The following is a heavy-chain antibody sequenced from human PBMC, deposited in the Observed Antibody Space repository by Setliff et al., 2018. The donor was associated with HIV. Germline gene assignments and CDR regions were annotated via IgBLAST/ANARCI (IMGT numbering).Heavy chain of an antibody. CDR3: ARSQLDFWSGYTFDV. CDR2: IYPGDSDT. J-gene: IGHJ3*01. V-gene: IGHV5-51*01. Sequence: PGESLKISCKGSGYRFTSYWIGWVRQMPGKGLEWMGIIYPGDSDTRYSPSFQGQVTMTRDTSITTAYMDLRRLISDDTAMYYCARSQLDFWSGYTFDVWGQGTLVTVSS. CDR1: GYRFTSYW. D-gene: IGHD3-3*01.